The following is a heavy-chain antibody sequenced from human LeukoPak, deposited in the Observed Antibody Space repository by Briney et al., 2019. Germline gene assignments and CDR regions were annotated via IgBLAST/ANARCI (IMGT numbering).Heavy chain of an antibody. J-gene: IGHJ4*02. CDR2: IYTSGST. CDR1: GGSISSYY. Sequence: SETLSLTCTVSGGSISSYYWSWIRQPPGKGLEWIGYIYTSGSTNYNPSLKSRVTISVDTSKTQFSLKLSSVTAADTAVYYCARHERYYDSSGLDYWGQGTLVTVSS. CDR3: ARHERYYDSSGLDY. V-gene: IGHV4-4*09. D-gene: IGHD3-22*01.